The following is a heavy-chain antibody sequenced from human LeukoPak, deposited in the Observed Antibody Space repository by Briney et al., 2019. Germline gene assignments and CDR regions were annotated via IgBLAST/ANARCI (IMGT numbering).Heavy chain of an antibody. V-gene: IGHV3-23*01. CDR3: AKPSRAGYDAFDI. CDR1: GFTFSSYA. J-gene: IGHJ3*02. Sequence: GGSLRRSCAASGFTFSSYAMSWVRQAPGKGLEWVSAISGSGGSTYYADSVKGRFTISRDNSKNTLYLQMNSLRAEDTAVYYCAKPSRAGYDAFDIWGQGTMVTVSS. D-gene: IGHD6-19*01. CDR2: ISGSGGST.